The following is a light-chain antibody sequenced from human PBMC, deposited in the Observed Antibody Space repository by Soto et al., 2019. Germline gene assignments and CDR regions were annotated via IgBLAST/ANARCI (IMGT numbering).Light chain of an antibody. CDR3: QQYDSLPFT. CDR1: QDINKY. Sequence: DIQMTQSPSSLSASVGDRVTITCQASQDINKYLNWYQQKPGKAPKLLIYDASNLETGVPSRFSGSGSGTDFTFSISSLQPEDTATYYCQQYDSLPFTFGPGTKVDIK. J-gene: IGKJ3*01. V-gene: IGKV1-33*01. CDR2: DAS.